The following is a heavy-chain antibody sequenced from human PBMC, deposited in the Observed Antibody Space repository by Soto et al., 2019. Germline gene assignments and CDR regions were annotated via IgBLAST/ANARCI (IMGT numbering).Heavy chain of an antibody. Sequence: SETLSLTCTVSGGSISSGGYYWSWIRQHPGKGLEWIGYIYYSGSTYYNPSLKSRVTISVDTSKNQFSLKLSSVTAADTAVYYCARDALKVTGRAFDYWGQGTLVTVSS. J-gene: IGHJ4*02. CDR2: IYYSGST. D-gene: IGHD2-21*02. CDR3: ARDALKVTGRAFDY. V-gene: IGHV4-31*03. CDR1: GGSISSGGYY.